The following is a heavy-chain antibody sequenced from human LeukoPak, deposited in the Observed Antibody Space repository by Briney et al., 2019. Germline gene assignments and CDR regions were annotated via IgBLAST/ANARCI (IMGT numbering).Heavy chain of an antibody. CDR1: GFTFSSYS. CDR2: ISSSSSYI. J-gene: IGHJ6*02. CDR3: ARGPTHYYYYGMDV. V-gene: IGHV3-21*01. Sequence: KPGGSLRLSCAASGFTFSSYSMNWVRQAPGKGLEWVSSISSSSSYIYYADSVKGRFTISRDNAKNSLYLQMNSLRAEDTAVYYCARGPTHYYYYGMDVGGQGPTVTVSS.